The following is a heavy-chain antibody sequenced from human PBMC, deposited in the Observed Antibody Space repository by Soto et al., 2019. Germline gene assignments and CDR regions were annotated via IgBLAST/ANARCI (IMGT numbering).Heavy chain of an antibody. CDR2: IYYSGST. J-gene: IGHJ4*02. D-gene: IGHD6-13*01. V-gene: IGHV4-31*03. CDR1: GGSISSGGYY. CDR3: AGGGLWYGSCWYGY. Sequence: QVQLQESGPGLVKPSQTLSLTCTVSGGSISSGGYYWSWIRQHPGKGLEWIGYIYYSGSTYYNPSLKSRVTKSVDTSKNQYSRKLSSVTAADTAVYYCAGGGLWYGSCWYGYWGQGTLVTVSS.